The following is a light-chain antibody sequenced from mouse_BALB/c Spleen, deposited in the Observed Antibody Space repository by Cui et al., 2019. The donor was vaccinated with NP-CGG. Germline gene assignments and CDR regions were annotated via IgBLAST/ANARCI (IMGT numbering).Light chain of an antibody. J-gene: IGLJ1*01. CDR2: GTN. V-gene: IGLV1*01. Sequence: QVVLPQEPTPTTSPGETVTLTCRSNTGAVTTSNYANWVQEKPDHLFTGLIGGTNNRAPGVPARFSGSLIGDKAALTITGAQTEDEAIYFCALWYSNHWVFGGGTKLTVL. CDR3: ALWYSNHWV. CDR1: TGAVTTSNY.